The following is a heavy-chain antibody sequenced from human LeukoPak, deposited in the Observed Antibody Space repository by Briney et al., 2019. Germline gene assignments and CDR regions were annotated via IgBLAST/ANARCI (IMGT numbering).Heavy chain of an antibody. CDR3: ATGGYVWGSSLNWFDP. D-gene: IGHD3-16*01. J-gene: IGHJ5*02. CDR2: ISGSGGST. Sequence: PGGTLRLSCAASEFTFSSYGMSWVRQAPGKGLEWVSAISGSGGSTYYADSVKGRFTISRDNSKNTLYLQMNSLRAEDTAVYYCATGGYVWGSSLNWFDPWGQGTLVTVSS. V-gene: IGHV3-23*01. CDR1: EFTFSSYG.